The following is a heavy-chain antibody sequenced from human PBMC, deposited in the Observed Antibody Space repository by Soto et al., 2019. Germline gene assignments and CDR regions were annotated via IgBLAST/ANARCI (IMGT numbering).Heavy chain of an antibody. J-gene: IGHJ6*02. CDR3: AKDRRDSSGTCSRCFGMDV. CDR1: GFTFSSYG. V-gene: IGHV3-30*18. Sequence: QVQLVESGGSVLQPGRSLRLSCAASGFTFSSYGMHWVRQAPGKGLEWVTIISNDGSIQYYGDSVKGRFTVSRDNSKNTRFLEMNSLTAEDTATYYCAKDRRDSSGTCSRCFGMDVWGQGTTVTVSS. D-gene: IGHD3-22*01. CDR2: ISNDGSIQ.